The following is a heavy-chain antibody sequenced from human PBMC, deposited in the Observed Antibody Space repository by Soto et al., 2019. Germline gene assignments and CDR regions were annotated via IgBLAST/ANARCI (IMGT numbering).Heavy chain of an antibody. Sequence: QVQLQESGPGLVKPSQTLSLTCTVSGGSISSGDYYWRWIRQPPGKGLEWIGYIYYSGSTYYNPSLKSRVTISVDTSKNQFSLKLSSVTAADTAVYYCAIVDYGDYVWSSYYFDYWGQGTLVTVSS. CDR2: IYYSGST. CDR1: GGSISSGDYY. CDR3: AIVDYGDYVWSSYYFDY. V-gene: IGHV4-30-4*01. J-gene: IGHJ4*02. D-gene: IGHD4-17*01.